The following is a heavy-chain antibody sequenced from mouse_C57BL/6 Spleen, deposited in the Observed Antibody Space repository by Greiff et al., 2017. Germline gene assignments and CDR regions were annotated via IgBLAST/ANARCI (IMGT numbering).Heavy chain of an antibody. CDR2: INPNNGGT. D-gene: IGHD2-4*01. J-gene: IGHJ4*01. V-gene: IGHV1-22*01. CDR1: GYTFTDYN. Sequence: VQLQQSGSELVKPGASVKMSCKASGYTFTDYNMHWVKQSHGKSLEWIGYINPNNGGTSYNQKFKGKATLTVNKSSSTAYMELRSLTSEDSAVYYCAREGGLRPHYYAMDYWGQGTSVTVSS. CDR3: AREGGLRPHYYAMDY.